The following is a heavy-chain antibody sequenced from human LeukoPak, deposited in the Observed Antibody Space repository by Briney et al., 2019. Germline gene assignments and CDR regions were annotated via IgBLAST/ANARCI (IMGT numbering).Heavy chain of an antibody. CDR2: ISGSGGST. J-gene: IGHJ4*02. CDR1: GFTFSTYA. CDR3: AKTKAEKLSITMIVVVITPYFDY. D-gene: IGHD3-22*01. Sequence: GGSLRLSCADSGFTFSTYAMSWVRQAPGKGLEWVSAISGSGGSTYYADSVKGRFTISRDNSKNTLYLQMNSLRAEDTAVYYCAKTKAEKLSITMIVVVITPYFDYWGQGTLVTVSS. V-gene: IGHV3-23*01.